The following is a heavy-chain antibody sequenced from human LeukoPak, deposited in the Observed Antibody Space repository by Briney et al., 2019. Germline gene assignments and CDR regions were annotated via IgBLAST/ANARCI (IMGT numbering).Heavy chain of an antibody. V-gene: IGHV3-7*01. CDR1: GFTFSSYW. Sequence: GGSLRLSCAASGFTFSSYWMNWVRQAPGKGLEWVANINQDGSEKYYVDSVKGRFTISRDNAKNSLYLQMNSLRAEDTAVYYCARDKEAGASRFDPWGQGTLVTVSS. CDR3: ARDKEAGASRFDP. J-gene: IGHJ5*02. D-gene: IGHD1-26*01. CDR2: INQDGSEK.